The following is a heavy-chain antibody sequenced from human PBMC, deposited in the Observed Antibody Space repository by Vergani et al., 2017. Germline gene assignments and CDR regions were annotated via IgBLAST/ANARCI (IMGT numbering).Heavy chain of an antibody. CDR2: INPNSGGT. J-gene: IGHJ5*02. CDR1: GYTFTGYY. Sequence: QVQLVQSGAEVKKPGASVKVSCKASGYTFTGYYMHWVRQAPGQGLEWMGWINPNSGGTNYAQKFQGRVTMTRDTSISTAYMELSRLRDDDTAVYYCAREREMVRGVMSVWFDPWGQGTLVTVSS. V-gene: IGHV1-2*02. CDR3: AREREMVRGVMSVWFDP. D-gene: IGHD3-10*01.